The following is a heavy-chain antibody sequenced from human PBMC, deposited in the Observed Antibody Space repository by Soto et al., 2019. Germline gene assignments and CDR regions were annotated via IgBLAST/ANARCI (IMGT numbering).Heavy chain of an antibody. D-gene: IGHD5-18*01. Sequence: TSETLSLTCTVSGVSISSYYWIWIRQPPGKGLEWIGYIYYSGSTNYNPSLKSRVTISVDTSKNQFSLKLSSVTAADTAVYYCARAEDTAMVYYYGMDVWGQGTTVTVSS. J-gene: IGHJ6*02. CDR3: ARAEDTAMVYYYGMDV. CDR1: GVSISSYY. CDR2: IYYSGST. V-gene: IGHV4-59*01.